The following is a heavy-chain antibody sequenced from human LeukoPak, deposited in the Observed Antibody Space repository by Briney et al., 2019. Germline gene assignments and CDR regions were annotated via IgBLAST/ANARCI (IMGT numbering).Heavy chain of an antibody. Sequence: SETLSLTCTVSGGSISSYYGSWIRQPPGKGLEWIGYIYYSGSTNYNPSLKSRVTISVDTSKNQFSLKLSSVTAADTAVYYCARYYYDSSGWNWFDPWGQGTLVTVSS. CDR2: IYYSGST. CDR1: GGSISSYY. CDR3: ARYYYDSSGWNWFDP. D-gene: IGHD3-22*01. J-gene: IGHJ5*02. V-gene: IGHV4-59*01.